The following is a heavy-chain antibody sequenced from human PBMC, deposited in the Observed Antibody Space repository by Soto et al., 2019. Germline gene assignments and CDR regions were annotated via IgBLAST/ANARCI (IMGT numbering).Heavy chain of an antibody. CDR2: IYHSGST. CDR3: GRRDLLVPGTTDYWYFDL. CDR1: GGSISSSNW. Sequence: QVQLQESGPGLVKPSGTLSLTCAVSGGSISSSNWWSWVRQPPGKGLEWIGEIYHSGSTNYNPSLKSRVTISVDKSMNQFSLKLNSVTAADTAVYYCGRRDLLVPGTTDYWYFDLWGRGTLVTVSS. V-gene: IGHV4-4*02. D-gene: IGHD1-7*01. J-gene: IGHJ2*01.